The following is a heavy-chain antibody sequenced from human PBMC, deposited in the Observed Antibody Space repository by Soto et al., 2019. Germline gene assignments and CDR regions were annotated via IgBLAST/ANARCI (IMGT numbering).Heavy chain of an antibody. V-gene: IGHV3-7*05. CDR1: GFTFSGHW. D-gene: IGHD2-15*01. Sequence: EVQLVESGGGLVQPGGSLRLSCAASGFTFSGHWMFWARQAPGRGLEWVANINPDGSAKYYVDSVGVRFTASRDNAENSIYLQMNSLRGDDTAMYYCAIWACTGGSCHIDYWGQGTLLTVSS. CDR2: INPDGSAK. CDR3: AIWACTGGSCHIDY. J-gene: IGHJ4*02.